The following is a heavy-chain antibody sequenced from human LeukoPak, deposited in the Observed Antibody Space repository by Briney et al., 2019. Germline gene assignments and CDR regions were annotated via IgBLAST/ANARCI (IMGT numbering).Heavy chain of an antibody. CDR3: AREGSIVARTDY. Sequence: GGSLRLSCEASGFTFDNYAMHWVRQAPGRRLEWVAVISFDGNQEYYPDSVKGRFTISRDNSKNTLYLQMNGLKTEDTAVYYCAREGSIVARTDYWGQGALAIVSS. D-gene: IGHD3-16*02. CDR2: ISFDGNQE. CDR1: GFTFDNYA. V-gene: IGHV3-30-3*01. J-gene: IGHJ4*02.